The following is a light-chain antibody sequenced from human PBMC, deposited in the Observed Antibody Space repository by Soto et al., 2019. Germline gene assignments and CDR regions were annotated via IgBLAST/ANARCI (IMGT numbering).Light chain of an antibody. Sequence: ESVLTQSPGTLSLSPGERATLSCRASQSVSSTYLAWYQQKLGQAPRLLIYGASSRATGIPDRFSGSGSGTDFTLTISRLEPEDFAVYYCQQYGSSPITFGQGKRLEIK. V-gene: IGKV3-20*01. CDR2: GAS. CDR3: QQYGSSPIT. J-gene: IGKJ5*01. CDR1: QSVSSTY.